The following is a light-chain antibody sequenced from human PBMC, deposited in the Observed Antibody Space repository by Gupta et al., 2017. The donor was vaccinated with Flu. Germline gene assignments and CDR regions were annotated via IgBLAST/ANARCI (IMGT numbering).Light chain of an antibody. CDR1: SSNIGSNP. CDR3: AAWDDSLDGLV. CDR2: NNN. V-gene: IGLV1-44*01. J-gene: IGLJ3*02. Sequence: RVTISCSGSSSNIGSNPVNWYQQIPGTAPKVLIYNNNQRPSGVPDRFSGSKSGSSASLTISGLQAEDEADYYCAAWDDSLDGLVFGGGTKLTVL.